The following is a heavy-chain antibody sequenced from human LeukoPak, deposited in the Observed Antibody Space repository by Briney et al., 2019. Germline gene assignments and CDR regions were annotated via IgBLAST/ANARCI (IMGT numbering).Heavy chain of an antibody. CDR3: AKGPLRGTAAAIDY. J-gene: IGHJ4*02. CDR1: GFIFSNYG. D-gene: IGHD2-2*01. V-gene: IGHV3-30*18. Sequence: GGSLRLSCAASGFIFSNYGMHWVRQAPGKGLEWVAVISYDGRNIRYPDSVKGRFTISRDISTDTLWLQMDSLRTEDTAVYYCAKGPLRGTAAAIDYWGQGTLVTVSS. CDR2: ISYDGRNI.